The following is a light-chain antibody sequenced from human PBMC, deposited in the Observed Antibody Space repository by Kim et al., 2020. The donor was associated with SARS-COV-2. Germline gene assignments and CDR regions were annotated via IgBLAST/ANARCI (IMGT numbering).Light chain of an antibody. CDR3: QQFNNWPLYS. CDR1: QSVNSN. CDR2: GAS. Sequence: EVMMTQSPATLSVSPGERATLSCRASQSVNSNLAWYQQKPGQAPRLLIYGASTRAPGVPARFSGSGSGTEFTLTISSLQSEDFAIYYCQQFNNWPLYSFGQGNKLEI. V-gene: IGKV3-15*01. J-gene: IGKJ2*03.